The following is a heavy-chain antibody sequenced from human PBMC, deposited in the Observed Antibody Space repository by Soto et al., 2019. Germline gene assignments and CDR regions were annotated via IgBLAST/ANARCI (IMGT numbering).Heavy chain of an antibody. Sequence: GESLKISCKGSGYSFTSYWIGRVRQMPGKGLEWMGIIYPGDSDTRYSPSFQGQVTISADKSISTAYLQWSSLEASDTAMYYCARLAGYDILTGARGGRDDTDAFDIWGQGTMVTVS. CDR3: ARLAGYDILTGARGGRDDTDAFDI. CDR1: GYSFTSYW. J-gene: IGHJ3*02. CDR2: IYPGDSDT. D-gene: IGHD3-9*01. V-gene: IGHV5-51*01.